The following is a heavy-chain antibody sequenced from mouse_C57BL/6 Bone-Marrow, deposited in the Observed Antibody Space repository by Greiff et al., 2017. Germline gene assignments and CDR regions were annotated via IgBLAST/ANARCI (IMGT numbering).Heavy chain of an antibody. CDR1: GFTFSDYY. CDR2: ISNGGGST. J-gene: IGHJ3*01. CDR3: ARELLAY. D-gene: IGHD1-1*01. Sequence: EVMLVESGGGLVQPGGSLKLSCAASGFTFSDYYMYWVRQTPEKRLEWVAYISNGGGSTYYPDTVKGRFTISRDNAKNTLYLQMSRLKSEDTAMYYCARELLAYWGQGTLVTVSA. V-gene: IGHV5-12*01.